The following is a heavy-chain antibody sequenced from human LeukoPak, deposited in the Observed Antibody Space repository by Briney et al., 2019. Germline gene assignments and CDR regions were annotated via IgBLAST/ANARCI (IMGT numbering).Heavy chain of an antibody. D-gene: IGHD6-6*01. Sequence: SSETLSLTCAVYGGSFSGYYRSWIRQPPGKGLEWIGEINHSGSTNYNPSLKSRVTISVDTSKNQFSLKLSSVTAADTAVYYCARRMAARHTPNWFDPWGQGTLVTVSS. V-gene: IGHV4-34*01. J-gene: IGHJ5*02. CDR1: GGSFSGYY. CDR2: INHSGST. CDR3: ARRMAARHTPNWFDP.